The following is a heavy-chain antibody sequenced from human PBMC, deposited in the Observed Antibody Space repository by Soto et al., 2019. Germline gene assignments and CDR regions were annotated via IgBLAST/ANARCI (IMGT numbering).Heavy chain of an antibody. D-gene: IGHD1-1*01. CDR3: AKDKGVFNWATSYFDY. CDR2: TSYDGNNE. CDR1: GFTFSNYA. V-gene: IGHV3-30*18. J-gene: IGHJ4*02. Sequence: QVQLVESGGGVVQPGRSLRRSCAASGFTFSNYAMHWVRQAPGKGLEWVALTSYDGNNEYYTDSVKGRFTISRDNSKNTLFLQMNSPRPEDTAVYYCAKDKGVFNWATSYFDYWGQGALVTASS.